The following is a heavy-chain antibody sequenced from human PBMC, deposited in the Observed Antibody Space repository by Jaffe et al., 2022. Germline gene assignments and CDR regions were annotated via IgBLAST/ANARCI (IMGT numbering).Heavy chain of an antibody. J-gene: IGHJ4*02. Sequence: EVQLVESGGGLVQPGGSLRLSCAASGFTFSGYWMSWVRQAPGNGLEWVATIKPDGSEKYYVDSLKGRFTISRDNARNSLFLQMDSLRADDTAVYFCARQAKVDYWGQGTLVTVSS. V-gene: IGHV3-7*03. CDR1: GFTFSGYW. CDR3: ARQAKVDY. CDR2: IKPDGSEK.